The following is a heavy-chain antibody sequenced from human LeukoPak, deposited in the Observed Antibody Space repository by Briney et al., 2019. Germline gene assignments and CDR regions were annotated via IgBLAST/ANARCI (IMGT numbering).Heavy chain of an antibody. Sequence: ASVKVSCKASGYTFTVHYMHWLRQAPGQGLEWMGWINPNSGGTNYAQKFQGRVTMTRDTSISTAYMELSRLRSDDTAVYYCARSSDFWSDFFLFDYWGQGTLVTVSS. CDR2: INPNSGGT. J-gene: IGHJ4*02. CDR1: GYTFTVHY. CDR3: ARSSDFWSDFFLFDY. D-gene: IGHD3-3*01. V-gene: IGHV1-2*02.